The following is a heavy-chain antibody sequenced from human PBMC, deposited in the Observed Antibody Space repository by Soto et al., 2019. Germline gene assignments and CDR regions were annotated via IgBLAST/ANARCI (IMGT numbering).Heavy chain of an antibody. CDR3: ARGAVRYCSGGSCPGGY. V-gene: IGHV1-46*01. Sequence: ASVKVSCKASGYTFTNYYMHWVRQAPGQGLEWMGIINPSAGSTSYAQKFQDRVTMTRDTSTTTVYMELSSLRSEDTAVYYCARGAVRYCSGGSCPGGYWGQGTLVTAPQ. D-gene: IGHD2-15*01. J-gene: IGHJ4*02. CDR2: INPSAGST. CDR1: GYTFTNYY.